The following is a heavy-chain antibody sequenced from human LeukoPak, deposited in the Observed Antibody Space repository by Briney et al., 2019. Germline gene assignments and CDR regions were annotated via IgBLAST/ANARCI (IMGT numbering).Heavy chain of an antibody. D-gene: IGHD3-3*02. Sequence: SETLSLTCTVSGGSISSSSYYWGWIRQPPGKGLEWIGSIYYSGSTYYNPSLKSRVTISVDTSKNQFSLKLSSVTAADTAVYYCARAGISIFFDYWAREPWSPSPQ. CDR2: IYYSGST. J-gene: IGHJ4*02. CDR1: GGSISSSSYY. CDR3: ARAGISIFFDY. V-gene: IGHV4-39*07.